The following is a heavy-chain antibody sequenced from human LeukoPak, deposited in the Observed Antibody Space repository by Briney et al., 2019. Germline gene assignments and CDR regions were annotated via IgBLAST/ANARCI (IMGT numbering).Heavy chain of an antibody. D-gene: IGHD6-13*01. Sequence: PSETLSLTCTVSGGSISSYYWSWIRQPPGKGLEWIGYIFDRGSANYNPSLKSRVTISADTSKNQFSLKVSSVTAADTAMYYCARVGSPYCFDYWGQGTLVTVSS. V-gene: IGHV4-59*01. J-gene: IGHJ4*02. CDR2: IFDRGSA. CDR3: ARVGSPYCFDY. CDR1: GGSISSYY.